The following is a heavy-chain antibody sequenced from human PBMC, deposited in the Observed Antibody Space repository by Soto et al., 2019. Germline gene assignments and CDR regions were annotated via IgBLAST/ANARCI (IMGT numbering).Heavy chain of an antibody. CDR1: GGSISTSDYY. CDR3: ARDPRRTRGWHFDL. J-gene: IGHJ2*01. D-gene: IGHD3-10*01. CDR2: VYFSGDT. Sequence: QVQLQESGPGLVRPSQTLSLTCTVSGGSISTSDYYWSWIRQHPVRGLEWIGYVYFSGDTCYNPSLESRALISVDTAENQFSLRLTSVTAADTAVYYCARDPRRTRGWHFDLWGRGTLVTVSS. V-gene: IGHV4-31*03.